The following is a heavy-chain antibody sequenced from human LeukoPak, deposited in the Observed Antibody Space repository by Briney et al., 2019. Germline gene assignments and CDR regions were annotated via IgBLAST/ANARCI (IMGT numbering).Heavy chain of an antibody. J-gene: IGHJ4*02. CDR3: ARFSVAGTPTYDY. CDR2: IYHSGST. Sequence: SETLSLTCTVSGGSISSYYWSWIRQPPGKGLEWIASIYHSGSTNYDPSLKSRVTISVDKSKNQFSLKLSSVTAADTAVYYCARFSVAGTPTYDYWGQGTLVTVSS. D-gene: IGHD6-19*01. CDR1: GGSISSYY. V-gene: IGHV4-59*12.